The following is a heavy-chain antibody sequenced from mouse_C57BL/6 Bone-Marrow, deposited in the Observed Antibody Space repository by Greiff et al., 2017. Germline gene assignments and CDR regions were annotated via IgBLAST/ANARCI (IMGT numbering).Heavy chain of an antibody. CDR2: ISDGGSYT. CDR3: ARGRIGGSPDY. V-gene: IGHV5-4*01. J-gene: IGHJ2*01. D-gene: IGHD1-1*02. CDR1: GFTFSSYA. Sequence: EVQRVESGGGLVKPGGSLKLSCAASGFTFSSYAMSWVRQTPEKRLEWVATISDGGSYTYYPDNVKGRFTISRDNAKNNLYLQMSHLKSEDTAMYYCARGRIGGSPDYWGQGTTLTVSS.